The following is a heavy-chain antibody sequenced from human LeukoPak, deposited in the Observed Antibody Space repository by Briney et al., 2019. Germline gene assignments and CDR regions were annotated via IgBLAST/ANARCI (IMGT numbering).Heavy chain of an antibody. J-gene: IGHJ5*02. CDR3: ARLGSGWSLDP. D-gene: IGHD6-19*01. CDR2: IYGGGST. V-gene: IGHV3-66*04. Sequence: GGSLRLSCAASGFPVSDNYMIWVRQAPGKGLEWVSVIYGGGSTYYADSVKGRFTISRDDSKNTLYLQMNSLGADDTAVYYCARLGSGWSLDPWGQGTLVTVFS. CDR1: GFPVSDNY.